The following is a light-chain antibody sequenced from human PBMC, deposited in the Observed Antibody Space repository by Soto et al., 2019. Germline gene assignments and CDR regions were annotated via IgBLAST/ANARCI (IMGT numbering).Light chain of an antibody. CDR3: QLFGRSVT. Sequence: EIVLTQSPATLSLSPGGRATLSCRASQTVTNHLAWYQQKAGQPPRLLIFDASTRASGIPPRFSGSGSGTDFTLTISRVDPDDFAVYYCQLFGRSVTFGPGTKVDVK. V-gene: IGKV3-11*01. CDR2: DAS. CDR1: QTVTNH. J-gene: IGKJ3*01.